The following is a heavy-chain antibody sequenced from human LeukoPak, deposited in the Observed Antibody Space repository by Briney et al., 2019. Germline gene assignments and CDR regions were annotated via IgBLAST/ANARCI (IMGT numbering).Heavy chain of an antibody. Sequence: SETLSLTCTVSGYSISSGYFWGWIRQPPGKGLEWIGVYHVGTTDYNPSLKSRVTISVDRSKNQMSLKLSSVTAADTAVYYCARVPIGDNKAFDPWGQGTLVTVSS. D-gene: IGHD3-10*01. CDR2: VYHVGTT. CDR1: GYSISSGYF. V-gene: IGHV4-38-2*02. CDR3: ARVPIGDNKAFDP. J-gene: IGHJ5*02.